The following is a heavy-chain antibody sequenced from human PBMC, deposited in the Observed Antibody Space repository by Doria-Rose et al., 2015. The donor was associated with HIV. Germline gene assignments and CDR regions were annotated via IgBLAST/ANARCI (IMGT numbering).Heavy chain of an antibody. Sequence: KASGTTFTMYAINWVLQAPGQGPEWMGRIIPVLGVANYAQKFQARITITADDSTSTSYMELTTLRSDDTAIYYCARIPPFSTSYYFDYWGQGTRVTVSS. CDR1: GTTFTMYA. CDR3: ARIPPFSTSYYFDY. CDR2: IIPVLGVA. J-gene: IGHJ4*02. D-gene: IGHD2-2*01. V-gene: IGHV1-69*04.